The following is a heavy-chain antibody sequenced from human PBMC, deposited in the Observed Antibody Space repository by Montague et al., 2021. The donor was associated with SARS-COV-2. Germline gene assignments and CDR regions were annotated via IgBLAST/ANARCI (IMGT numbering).Heavy chain of an antibody. V-gene: IGHV4-39*07. D-gene: IGHD3-22*01. CDR2: IYYSGST. CDR3: ARDIRIPMLIVIQGYGMDV. J-gene: IGHJ6*02. Sequence: SETLSLTCTVSGGSISSSSSYWGWIRQPPGMGLEWIGSIYYSGSTXYKPSLKSRITISVDTSKNQFSLRLTSVTAADTAVYYCARDIRIPMLIVIQGYGMDVWGQGTTVTVPS. CDR1: GGSISSSSSY.